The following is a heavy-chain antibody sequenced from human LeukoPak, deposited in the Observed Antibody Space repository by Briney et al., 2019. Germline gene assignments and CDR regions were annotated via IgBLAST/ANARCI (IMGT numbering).Heavy chain of an antibody. CDR3: ARGARELDIKYYYYFYYMDV. Sequence: TSETLSLTCAVYGESFSGYYWTWIRQPPGKGLEWIGQIHYSGGINYSPSLKSPVTISVDTSKNQFSLKLRSVTAADTAVYYCARGARELDIKYYYYFYYMDVWGKGTTVTVSS. CDR1: GESFSGYY. D-gene: IGHD1-26*01. V-gene: IGHV4-34*01. CDR2: IHYSGGI. J-gene: IGHJ6*03.